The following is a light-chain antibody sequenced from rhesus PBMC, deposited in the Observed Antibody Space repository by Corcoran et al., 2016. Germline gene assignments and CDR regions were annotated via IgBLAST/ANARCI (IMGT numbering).Light chain of an antibody. V-gene: IGKV1-46*01. CDR3: QQYYSYPLT. J-gene: IGKJ4*01. CDR2: SAS. CDR1: QSFSSS. Sequence: DIQMTQSPSSLSASVGDTVTITCRASQSFSSSLAWYQQKPGKAPKLLIYSASSFQSGVPSRFSGSKSGTDFTLTISSLQPEDIASYYCQQYYSYPLTFGGGTKVEIK.